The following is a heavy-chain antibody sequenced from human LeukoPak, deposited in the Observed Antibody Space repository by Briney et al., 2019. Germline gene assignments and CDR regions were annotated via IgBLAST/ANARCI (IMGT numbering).Heavy chain of an antibody. CDR3: AGDELAVAKKGFLDS. CDR2: ISDDGSNK. J-gene: IGHJ4*02. Sequence: PGGTLRLSCAASGFTFSSYGMHWVRQAPGKGLEWVAVISDDGSNKYYADSVKGRFTISRDNSKNTLYLQVNSLRAEDTAVYYCAGDELAVAKKGFLDSWGQGTLVTVSS. V-gene: IGHV3-30*03. CDR1: GFTFSSYG. D-gene: IGHD6-19*01.